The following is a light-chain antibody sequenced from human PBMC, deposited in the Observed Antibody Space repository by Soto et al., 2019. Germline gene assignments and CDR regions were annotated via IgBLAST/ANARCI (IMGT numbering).Light chain of an antibody. V-gene: IGLV1-40*01. CDR2: GNS. J-gene: IGLJ1*01. Sequence: QSVLTQPPSVSGAPGQRVTISCTGSSSNIGAGYDVHWYQQLPGTAPKLLIYGNSNRPSGVPDRFSGSKSGTSASLAITGLQAEDEADYYCQSSDSSLSGYVFGTGTQVTVL. CDR3: QSSDSSLSGYV. CDR1: SSNIGAGYD.